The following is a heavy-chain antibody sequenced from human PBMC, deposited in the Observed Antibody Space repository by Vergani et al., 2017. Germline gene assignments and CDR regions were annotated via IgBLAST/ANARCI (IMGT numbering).Heavy chain of an antibody. V-gene: IGHV4-59*08. CDR1: GGSISSYY. D-gene: IGHD7-27*01. CDR3: ARLLGHYYGMDV. J-gene: IGHJ6*02. Sequence: QVQLQESGPGLVKPSETLSLTCTVSGGSISSYYWSWIRQPPGKGLEWIGYIYYSGSTNYNPSLKSRVTISVDTSKNQFSLKLSSVTAADTAVYYCARLLGHYYGMDVWGQGTTVTVSS. CDR2: IYYSGST.